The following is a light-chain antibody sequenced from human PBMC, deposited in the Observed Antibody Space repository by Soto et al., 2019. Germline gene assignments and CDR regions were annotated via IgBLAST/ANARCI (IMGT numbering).Light chain of an antibody. CDR3: SSYSATNTLV. V-gene: IGLV2-14*01. Sequence: QSALTQPASVSGCPGQSITISCTGTSSDVGDYPYVSWYQQQQGKVPKLIIYEITNRPSGVTSRFSGSKSENTASLTISGLQAEDEADYYCSSYSATNTLVFGSGTKVTVL. J-gene: IGLJ1*01. CDR2: EIT. CDR1: SSDVGDYPY.